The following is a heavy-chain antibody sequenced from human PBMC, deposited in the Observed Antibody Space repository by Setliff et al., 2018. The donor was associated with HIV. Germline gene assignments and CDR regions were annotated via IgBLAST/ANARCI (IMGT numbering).Heavy chain of an antibody. J-gene: IGHJ4*02. D-gene: IGHD3-10*01. CDR3: ARDKASVTYYYGSGSSD. V-gene: IGHV1-2*06. CDR1: GYTFTGYY. Sequence: GASVKVSCKASGYTFTGYYMHWVRQAPGQGLEWMGRINPNSGGTNYAQKFQGRVTMTRDTSISTAYMELSRLRSDNTAVYYCARDKASVTYYYGSGSSDWGQGTLVTVSS. CDR2: INPNSGGT.